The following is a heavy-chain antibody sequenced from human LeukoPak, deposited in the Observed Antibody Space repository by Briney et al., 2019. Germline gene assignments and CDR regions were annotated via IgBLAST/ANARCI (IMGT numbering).Heavy chain of an antibody. CDR3: ARSNRRELTGSFDY. Sequence: GGSLRLSCAASGFTFSSYSMHWVRQAPGKGLEWVSYISSGSSAIYYADSVKGRFTISRDNAKNSLYLQMNSLRAEDTAIYYCARSNRRELTGSFDYWGQGTLVTVSS. CDR1: GFTFSSYS. V-gene: IGHV3-48*04. D-gene: IGHD3-10*01. J-gene: IGHJ4*02. CDR2: ISSGSSAI.